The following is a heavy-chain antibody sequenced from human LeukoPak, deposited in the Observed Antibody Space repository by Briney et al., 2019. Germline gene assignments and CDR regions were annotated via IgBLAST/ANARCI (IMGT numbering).Heavy chain of an antibody. CDR1: GFTFDDYA. J-gene: IGHJ4*02. V-gene: IGHV3-43D*04. Sequence: GGSLRLSCAASGFTFDDYAMHWVRQAPGKGLEWVSLISWDGGSTYYADSVKGRFTISRDNSKNSLYLQMNSLRAEDTALYYCAKDIRAEPHGSVSFFDYWGQGTLVTVSS. CDR3: AKDIRAEPHGSVSFFDY. CDR2: ISWDGGST. D-gene: IGHD3-10*01.